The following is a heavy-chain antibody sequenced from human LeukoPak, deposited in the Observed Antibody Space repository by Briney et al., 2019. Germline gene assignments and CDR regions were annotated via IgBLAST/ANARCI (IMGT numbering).Heavy chain of an antibody. J-gene: IGHJ4*02. CDR1: GFTFSSYA. V-gene: IGHV3-23*01. Sequence: GGSLRLSCAASGFTFSSYAMSWVRQVPGKGLDGVSAICGSDNSTYYADSVKGRFTISRDNSKNTMYLQMNSLRTEDTAVYYCAKGLAGSCYSGLDYWGRGTLVTVSS. CDR3: AKGLAGSCYSGLDY. D-gene: IGHD2-15*01. CDR2: ICGSDNST.